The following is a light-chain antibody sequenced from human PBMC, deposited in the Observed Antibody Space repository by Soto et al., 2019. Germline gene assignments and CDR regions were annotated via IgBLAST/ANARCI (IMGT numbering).Light chain of an antibody. V-gene: IGKV3-20*01. CDR2: GAS. CDR3: QQYSSSPQT. CDR1: QSVSSNY. J-gene: IGKJ1*01. Sequence: EIELTQSPCTLSLSPGDRATLSCRASQSVSSNYLAWYQQKPGHAPMLLIYGASSRDTGIPYRFSGSGSGTDFTLTISRLEPEDFAVYYCQQYSSSPQTFGKGTKVEIK.